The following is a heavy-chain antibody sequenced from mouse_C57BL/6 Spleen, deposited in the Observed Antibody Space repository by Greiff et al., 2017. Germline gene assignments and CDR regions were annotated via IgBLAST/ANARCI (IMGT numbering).Heavy chain of an antibody. CDR2: IYPSDSET. J-gene: IGHJ2*01. V-gene: IGHV1-61*01. CDR1: GYTFTSYW. CDR3: AREGTMVTTGYFDY. Sequence: VQLQQPGAELVRPGSSVKLSCKASGYTFTSYWMDWVKQRPGQGLEWIGNIYPSDSETHYNQKFKDKATLTVDKSSSTAYMQLSSLTSEDSAVYYCAREGTMVTTGYFDYWGQGTTLTVSS. D-gene: IGHD2-2*01.